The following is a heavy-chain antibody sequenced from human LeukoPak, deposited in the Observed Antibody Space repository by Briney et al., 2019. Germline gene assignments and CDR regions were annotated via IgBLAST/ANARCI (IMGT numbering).Heavy chain of an antibody. CDR2: IRQDGSDK. CDR3: ARLGVGATSDAFDI. J-gene: IGHJ3*02. CDR1: GFTFSSYW. Sequence: PGGSLRLSCAASGFTFSSYWMTWVRQAPGKGLEWVANIRQDGSDKYYVDSVKGRFTISRDNAKNSLFLQMNSLRAEDTAVYYCARLGVGATSDAFDIWGQGTMVTVSS. D-gene: IGHD1-26*01. V-gene: IGHV3-7*03.